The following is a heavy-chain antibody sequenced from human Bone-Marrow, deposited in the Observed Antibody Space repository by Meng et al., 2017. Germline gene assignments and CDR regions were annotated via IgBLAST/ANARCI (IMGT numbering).Heavy chain of an antibody. D-gene: IGHD1-26*01. J-gene: IGHJ4*02. CDR3: AREDEGWELLLGYYFDY. CDR1: GYTFTSYY. CDR2: INPSGGST. Sequence: QSGAEVKKPGASVKVSCKASGYTFTSYYMHWVRQAPGQGLEWMGIINPSGGSTSYAQKFQGRVTMTRDTSTSTVYMELSSLRSEDTAVYYCAREDEGWELLLGYYFDYWGQGTLVTVSS. V-gene: IGHV1-46*01.